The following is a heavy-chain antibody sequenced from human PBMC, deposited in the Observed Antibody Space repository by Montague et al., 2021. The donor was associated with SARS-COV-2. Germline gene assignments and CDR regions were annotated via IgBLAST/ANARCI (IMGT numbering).Heavy chain of an antibody. CDR3: ARDGIAVAGYYYYYGMDV. CDR1: GFTFSSYW. D-gene: IGHD6-19*01. V-gene: IGHV3-7*01. J-gene: IGHJ6*02. Sequence: SLRLSCAASGFTFSSYWMSWVRQAPGKGLEWVANIKQDGSEKYYVDSVKGRFTISRDNAKNSLYLQMNSPRAEDTAVYYCARDGIAVAGYYYYYGMDVWGQGTTVTVSS. CDR2: IKQDGSEK.